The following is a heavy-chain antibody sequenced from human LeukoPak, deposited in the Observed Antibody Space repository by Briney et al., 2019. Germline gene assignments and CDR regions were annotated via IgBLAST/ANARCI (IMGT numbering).Heavy chain of an antibody. Sequence: SQTLSLTCAISGDSVSNNNVAWYWIRQSPSRGLEWLGRTYYRSKWYNDYAISVKSRITINPDTSMNQFSLQLNSVTPDDTAVYYCARVSSRVFDYWGQGTLVTVSS. V-gene: IGHV6-1*01. D-gene: IGHD3-10*01. CDR2: TYYRSKWYN. CDR3: ARVSSRVFDY. CDR1: GDSVSNNNVA. J-gene: IGHJ4*02.